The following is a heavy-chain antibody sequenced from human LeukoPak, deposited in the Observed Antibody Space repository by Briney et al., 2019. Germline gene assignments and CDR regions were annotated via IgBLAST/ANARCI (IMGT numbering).Heavy chain of an antibody. V-gene: IGHV3-23*01. J-gene: IGHJ6*02. CDR1: GFTFSSYA. Sequence: PGGSLRLSCAASGFTFSSYAMSWVRQAPGKGLEWVSAISGSGGSTYYADSVKGRFTISRDNSKNTLYLQMNSLRAEDTAVYCCAKDSGGSYYGNYYYGMDVWGQGTTVTVSS. CDR3: AKDSGGSYYGNYYYGMDV. D-gene: IGHD1-26*01. CDR2: ISGSGGST.